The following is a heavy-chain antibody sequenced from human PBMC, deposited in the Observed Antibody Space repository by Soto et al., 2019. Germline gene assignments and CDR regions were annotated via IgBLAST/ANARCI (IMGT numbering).Heavy chain of an antibody. V-gene: IGHV3-74*01. D-gene: IGHD6-13*01. Sequence: GGSLRLSCAASGFTFGSYLMPWVPQAPGEGMLWISDISTDGSNKRHEDYVQGRFTISRENAKNTMYLQMNSLRAEETAVYFCARGGVQPVDYWGQGTLVTVSS. CDR3: ARGGVQPVDY. J-gene: IGHJ4*02. CDR1: GFTFGSYL. CDR2: ISTDGSNK.